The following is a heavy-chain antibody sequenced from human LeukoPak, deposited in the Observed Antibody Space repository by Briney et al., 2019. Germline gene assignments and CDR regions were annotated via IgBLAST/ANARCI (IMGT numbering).Heavy chain of an antibody. Sequence: ASVKLSCTLSRSPFTDYYMHWVQQAPGKRLEWMGLVDPEDGETIYAKKFQGRVTITADTSTDTAYMELSSLRSEDTAVYYCATPLWELLGDRFFYGAFDIWGQGTMVTVSS. CDR3: ATPLWELLGDRFFYGAFDI. V-gene: IGHV1-69-2*01. J-gene: IGHJ3*02. CDR2: VDPEDGET. D-gene: IGHD1-26*01. CDR1: RSPFTDYY.